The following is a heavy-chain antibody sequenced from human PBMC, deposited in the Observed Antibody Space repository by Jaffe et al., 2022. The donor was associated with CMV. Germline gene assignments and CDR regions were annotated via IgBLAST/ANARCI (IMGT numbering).Heavy chain of an antibody. CDR3: ARGTYYDFWSGRGDKSGMDV. CDR2: IIPIFGTA. CDR1: GGTFSSYA. D-gene: IGHD3-3*01. J-gene: IGHJ6*02. Sequence: QVQLVQSGAEVKKPGSSVKVSCKASGGTFSSYAISWVRQAPGQGLEWMGGIIPIFGTANYAQKFQGRVTITADESTSTAYMELSSLRSEDTAVYYCARGTYYDFWSGRGDKSGMDVWGQGTTVTVSS. V-gene: IGHV1-69*01.